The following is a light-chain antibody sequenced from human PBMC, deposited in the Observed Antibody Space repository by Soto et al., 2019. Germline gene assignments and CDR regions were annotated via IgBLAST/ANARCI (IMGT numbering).Light chain of an antibody. Sequence: QAVVTQSPSASASLGASVKLTCTLSSAHTTYAIAWHQQQPERGPRYLMKVNSDGSHTKGAGIPDRFSGSSSGAERYLTISSLQSEDEADYYCQTWGTGIVVFGGGTKLTVL. V-gene: IGLV4-69*01. J-gene: IGLJ2*01. CDR2: VNSDGSH. CDR1: SAHTTYA. CDR3: QTWGTGIVV.